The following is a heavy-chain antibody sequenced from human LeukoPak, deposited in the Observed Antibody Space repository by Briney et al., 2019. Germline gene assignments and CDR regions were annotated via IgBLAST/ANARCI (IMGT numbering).Heavy chain of an antibody. CDR1: GGSISSYY. V-gene: IGHV4-4*07. J-gene: IGHJ5*02. D-gene: IGHD1-1*01. CDR3: ARDLGTTGTTRSNWFDP. CDR2: IYTSGST. Sequence: PSETLSLTCTVSGGSISSYYWSWIRQPAGKELEWIGHIYTSGSTKYNPSLKSRVTMSVDTSKNQFSLKLSSVTAADTAVYYCARDLGTTGTTRSNWFDPWGQGTLVTVSS.